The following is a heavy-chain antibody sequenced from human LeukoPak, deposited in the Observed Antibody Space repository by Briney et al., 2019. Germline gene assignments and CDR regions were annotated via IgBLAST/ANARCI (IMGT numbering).Heavy chain of an antibody. CDR2: IIPILGIA. J-gene: IGHJ4*02. CDR3: ARVGNYYDGGAFDY. Sequence: SVKVSCKASGYTFTSYGISWVRQAPGQGLEWMGRIIPILGIANYAQKFQGRVTITADKSTSTAYMELSSLRSEDTAVYYCARVGNYYDGGAFDYWGQGTLVTVSS. V-gene: IGHV1-69*04. D-gene: IGHD3-22*01. CDR1: GYTFTSYG.